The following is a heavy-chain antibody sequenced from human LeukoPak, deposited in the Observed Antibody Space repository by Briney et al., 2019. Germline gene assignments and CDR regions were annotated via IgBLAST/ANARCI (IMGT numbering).Heavy chain of an antibody. CDR3: AKTPFIQLWFPLDY. CDR2: ISGSGGST. CDR1: GFTFSSYA. Sequence: PGGSLRLSCAASGFTFSSYAMSWVRQAPGKGLEWVSAISGSGGSTYYADSVKGRFTISRDNSKNTLYLQMNSLRAEDTAVYYCAKTPFIQLWFPLDYWGQGTLVTVSP. V-gene: IGHV3-23*01. D-gene: IGHD5-18*01. J-gene: IGHJ4*02.